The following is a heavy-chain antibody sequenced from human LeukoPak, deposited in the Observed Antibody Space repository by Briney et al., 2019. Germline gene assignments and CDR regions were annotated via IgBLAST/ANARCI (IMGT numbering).Heavy chain of an antibody. D-gene: IGHD3-10*01. V-gene: IGHV4-4*02. Sequence: SGTLSLTCAVSGGSISSSNWWSWVRQPPGKGLEWIGEIYHSGSTNYNPSLKSRVTISVDKSKNQFSLKLSSVTAADTAVYYCASHSHYYGSGSYYGLFDYWGQGTLVTVSS. CDR1: GGSISSSNW. CDR2: IYHSGST. CDR3: ASHSHYYGSGSYYGLFDY. J-gene: IGHJ4*02.